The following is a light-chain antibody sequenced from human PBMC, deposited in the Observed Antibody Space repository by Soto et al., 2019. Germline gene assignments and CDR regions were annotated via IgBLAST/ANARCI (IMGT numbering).Light chain of an antibody. J-gene: IGLJ1*01. V-gene: IGLV1-51*01. CDR1: SXNIGGNS. CDR3: GSWDSSLSAYV. Sequence: QSVLTQPPSVSAAPGQKVTISCSGSSXNIGGNSVSWYRQLPGTAPKLLIYDDNKRPSGIPDRFSGSKSGTSATLGITGFQTGDEADYYCGSWDSSLSAYVFGTGTKVTVL. CDR2: DDN.